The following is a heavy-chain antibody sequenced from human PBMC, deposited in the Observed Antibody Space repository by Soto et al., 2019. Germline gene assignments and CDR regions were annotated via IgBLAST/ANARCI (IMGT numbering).Heavy chain of an antibody. D-gene: IGHD3-16*02. CDR1: GVSIVSDAYY. CDR2: ISHRGNT. CDR3: ARYRFTTTWSKFDY. V-gene: IGHV4-31*11. J-gene: IGHJ4*02. Sequence: QVQLQQSGPGLVKPSQTLSLTCAVSGVSIVSDAYYWSWIRQHPGKGLEWVGFISHRGNTYYNPSLKSRLTLSVDMSKNQFSLTLTSVTAADTAVYFCARYRFTTTWSKFDYWGQGSLVTVSS.